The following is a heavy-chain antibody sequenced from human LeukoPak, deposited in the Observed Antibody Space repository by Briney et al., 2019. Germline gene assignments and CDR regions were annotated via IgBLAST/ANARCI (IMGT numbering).Heavy chain of an antibody. Sequence: PGGSLRLSCAASGFTFSSYWMHWVRQAPGKGLVWVSRINSDGSSRTYADSVKGRFTISRDNAKNTLSLQMNSLRTEDTAVYYCARESERWLANWGQGTPVTVSS. CDR2: INSDGSSR. CDR3: ARESERWLAN. J-gene: IGHJ4*02. D-gene: IGHD5-24*01. CDR1: GFTFSSYW. V-gene: IGHV3-74*01.